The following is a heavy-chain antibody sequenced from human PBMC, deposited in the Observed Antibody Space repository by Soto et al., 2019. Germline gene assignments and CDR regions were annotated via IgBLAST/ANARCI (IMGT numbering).Heavy chain of an antibody. V-gene: IGHV4-59*12. Sequence: SETLSLTCTVSGGSISTYYWSWIRQPPGKGLEWIGYIYYSGSTNYNPSLKSRVTISVDTSKNQFSLKLRSVTAADTAVYYCASDSSGYFYAPDSWGQGTLVTVS. D-gene: IGHD3-22*01. CDR2: IYYSGST. CDR1: GGSISTYY. J-gene: IGHJ4*02. CDR3: ASDSSGYFYAPDS.